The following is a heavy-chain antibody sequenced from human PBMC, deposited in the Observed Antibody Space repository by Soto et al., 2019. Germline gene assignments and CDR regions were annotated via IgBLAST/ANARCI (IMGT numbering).Heavy chain of an antibody. CDR3: GGRRGGAYYFDY. CDR2: ILGSGRNT. V-gene: IGHV3-23*01. CDR1: GLTFSDHS. J-gene: IGHJ4*02. Sequence: EVQLLESGGGLVQPGGSLRLSCAASGLTFSDHSMTWVRQAPGKGLEWVSAILGSGRNTYYADSVMGRFTISSDNPRNTLYLQMNSLRVEDMAVYFCGGRRGGAYYFDYWGQGTLVTLSS. D-gene: IGHD3-10*01.